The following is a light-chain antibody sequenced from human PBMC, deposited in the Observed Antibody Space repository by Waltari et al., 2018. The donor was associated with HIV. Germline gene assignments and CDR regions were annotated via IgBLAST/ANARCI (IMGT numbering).Light chain of an antibody. CDR1: QSVGTF. CDR2: DAS. CDR3: QERSNWPPIT. Sequence: EIVLTQSPATMSLSPGERATLSCRASQSVGTFLGWYQQKPGPAPRHLVYDASNTAAGIPARFRGSGSGTDFTLTISSLEPEDSAVYYCQERSNWPPITFGQGTRLEIK. V-gene: IGKV3-11*01. J-gene: IGKJ5*01.